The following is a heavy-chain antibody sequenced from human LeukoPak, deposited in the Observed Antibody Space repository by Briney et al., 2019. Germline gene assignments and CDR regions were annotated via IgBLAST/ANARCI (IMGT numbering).Heavy chain of an antibody. CDR2: IYTTGST. V-gene: IGHV4-4*07. J-gene: IGHJ4*02. Sequence: SETLSLTCAVSGGSISSYYWSWIRQPAGKGLEWTGRIYTTGSTNYNPSLKSRVTVSVDTSKNQFSLNLSSVTAADTAVYYCARSVNYGDFAFDYWGQGTLVTVSS. D-gene: IGHD4-17*01. CDR1: GGSISSYY. CDR3: ARSVNYGDFAFDY.